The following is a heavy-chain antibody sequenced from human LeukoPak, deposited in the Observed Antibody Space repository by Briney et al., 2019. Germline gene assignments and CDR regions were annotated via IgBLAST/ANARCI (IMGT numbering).Heavy chain of an antibody. CDR1: GGSISSYY. CDR3: ATGRFLEWPLDY. Sequence: SETLSLTCTVSGGSISSYYWSWIRQPPGKGLEWIGYIYYSGSTNYNPSLKSRVTISVDTSRNQFSLKLSSVTAADTAVYYCATGRFLEWPLDYWGQGTLVTVSS. CDR2: IYYSGST. D-gene: IGHD3-3*01. J-gene: IGHJ4*02. V-gene: IGHV4-59*08.